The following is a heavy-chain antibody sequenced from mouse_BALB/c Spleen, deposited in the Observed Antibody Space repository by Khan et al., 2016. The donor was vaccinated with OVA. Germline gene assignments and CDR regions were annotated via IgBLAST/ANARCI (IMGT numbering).Heavy chain of an antibody. J-gene: IGHJ3*01. V-gene: IGHV1-53*01. CDR2: INPSDGDS. D-gene: IGHD4-1*01. CDR1: GYTFTSYY. CDR3: TRSGYGTFAY. Sequence: QVQLQQSGTELVKPGASVRLSCKASGYTFTSYYMYWVKQRPGQGLEWIGEINPSDGDSNFNENFKSKATLTVDNSSTTAYMQLSSLTSEDSAVYYCTRSGYGTFAYWGQGTLVTVSA.